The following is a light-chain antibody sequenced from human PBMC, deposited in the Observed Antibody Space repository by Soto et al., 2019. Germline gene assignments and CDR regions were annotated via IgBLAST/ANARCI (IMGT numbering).Light chain of an antibody. Sequence: EIVVTQSRATLSVSPGEKATLSCCASQSVESNFAWYQQKPGQAPRLLIFATSTRATGVPARFSGSGSGTEFTLTISSLQSEDFAVYYCQQYGDWPLTFGGGAKVEIE. J-gene: IGKJ4*01. V-gene: IGKV3-15*01. CDR3: QQYGDWPLT. CDR1: QSVESN. CDR2: ATS.